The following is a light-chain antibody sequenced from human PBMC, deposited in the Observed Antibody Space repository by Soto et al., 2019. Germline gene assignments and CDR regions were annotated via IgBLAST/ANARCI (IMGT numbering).Light chain of an antibody. CDR2: DVN. V-gene: IGLV2-14*01. J-gene: IGLJ2*01. Sequence: QSALTQPASVSGSPGQSITISCTGTSSDVGGYNYVSWYQQHPAKAPKLMIYDVNNRPSGVSNRFSGSKSGNTASLTISGLQAEDEGDYYCSSYTSSITLVFGGGTKLTVL. CDR1: SSDVGGYNY. CDR3: SSYTSSITLV.